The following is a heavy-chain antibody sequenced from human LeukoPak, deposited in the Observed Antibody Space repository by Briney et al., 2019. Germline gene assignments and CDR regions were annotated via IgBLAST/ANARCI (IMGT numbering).Heavy chain of an antibody. CDR1: GYSISSGYY. V-gene: IGHV4-38-2*02. D-gene: IGHD3-22*01. CDR3: ARTGPSTMIPDV. J-gene: IGHJ6*04. CDR2: IYQSANT. Sequence: PSETLSLTCTVSGYSISSGYYWGWIRQPPGKGLEWIGSIYQSANTSYNPSLKSRVTISVDTSKNQFSLKLSYVTAADTAVYYCARTGPSTMIPDVWGKGTTVTVSS.